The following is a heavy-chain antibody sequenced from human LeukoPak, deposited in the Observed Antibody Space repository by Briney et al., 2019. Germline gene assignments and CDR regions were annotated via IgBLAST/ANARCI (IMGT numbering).Heavy chain of an antibody. CDR1: GFTFSNYW. Sequence: GGSLRLSCTASGFTFSNYWMTWIRQAPGKGLEWVANIKQDGIEKYYVDSVEGRFTVSRDNSKNSLFLQTESLRAADTAVYYCATCSSGYYCDHFQTWGQGSLVTVSS. D-gene: IGHD3-22*01. V-gene: IGHV3-7*01. CDR2: IKQDGIEK. CDR3: ATCSSGYYCDHFQT. J-gene: IGHJ1*01.